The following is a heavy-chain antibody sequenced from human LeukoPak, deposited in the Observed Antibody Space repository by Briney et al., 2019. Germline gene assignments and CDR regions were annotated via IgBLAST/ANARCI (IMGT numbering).Heavy chain of an antibody. CDR2: IYYSGST. D-gene: IGHD2-2*01. CDR3: ARNRYCSSTSRLLGYNWFHP. CDR1: GGSISSSSYY. J-gene: IGHJ5*02. Sequence: SETLSLTCTVSGGSISSSSYYWGWIRQPPGKGLEWIGSIYYSGSTYYNPSLKSRVTISVDTSKNQFSLKLSSLTAADTAVYYLARNRYCSSTSRLLGYNWFHPRGQGTLVPVSS. V-gene: IGHV4-39*07.